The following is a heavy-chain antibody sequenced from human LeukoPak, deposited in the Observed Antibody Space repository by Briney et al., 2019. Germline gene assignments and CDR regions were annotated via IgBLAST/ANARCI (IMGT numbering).Heavy chain of an antibody. CDR2: IYHSGST. CDR1: GGSISSSNW. Sequence: PSGTLSLTCAVSGGSISSSNWWSWVRQPPGKGLEWIGEIYHSGSTNYNPSLKSRVTISVDRSKNQFSLKLSSVTAADTAVYYCARDLDGIPSGEGLSGAFDIWGQGTMVTVSS. D-gene: IGHD2-15*01. V-gene: IGHV4-4*02. J-gene: IGHJ3*02. CDR3: ARDLDGIPSGEGLSGAFDI.